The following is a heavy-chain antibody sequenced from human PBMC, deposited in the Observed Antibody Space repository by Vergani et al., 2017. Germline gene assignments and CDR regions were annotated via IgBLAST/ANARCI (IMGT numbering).Heavy chain of an antibody. D-gene: IGHD3-22*01. CDR1: GFTFSSYA. CDR2: ISGSGGST. Sequence: DVDLVESGGGFVQPGGSRRLSCAASGFTFSSYAMSWVRQAPGKGLEWVSAISGSGGSTYYADSVKGRFTISRDNSKNTLYLQMNSLRAEDTAVYYCAKDAVAYYYDSSGYYSYYYYYGMDVWGQG. CDR3: AKDAVAYYYDSSGYYSYYYYYGMDV. V-gene: IGHV3-23*04. J-gene: IGHJ6*02.